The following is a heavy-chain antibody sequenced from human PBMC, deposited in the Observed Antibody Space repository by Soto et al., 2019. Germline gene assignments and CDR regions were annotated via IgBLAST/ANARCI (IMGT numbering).Heavy chain of an antibody. V-gene: IGHV3-9*01. D-gene: IGHD6-13*01. CDR2: ISWNSGSI. J-gene: IGHJ4*02. CDR1: GFTFDDYA. CDR3: AKEKLALDY. Sequence: GGSLRLSCAASGFTFDDYAMHWVRQAPGKGLEWVSGISWNSGSIGYADSVKGRFTISRDNAKNSLYLQMNSLRAEDTALYYCAKEKLALDYWGQGSLVTVSS.